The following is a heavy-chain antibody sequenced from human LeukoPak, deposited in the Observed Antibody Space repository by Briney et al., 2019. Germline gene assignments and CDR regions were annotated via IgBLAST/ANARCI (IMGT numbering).Heavy chain of an antibody. CDR1: GFTFSRYA. J-gene: IGHJ4*02. Sequence: GVPLRLSCAPSGFTFSRYAMRWLPQAPGKGLEWVSVISITGGTTSYADAVTCRFTISRDNSKNTLYLQMNSLRAEDTAVYYCATSPSWGPAAAGMRFDYSGEGSLVSASS. V-gene: IGHV3-23*01. CDR2: ISITGGTT. D-gene: IGHD6-13*01. CDR3: ATSPSWGPAAAGMRFDY.